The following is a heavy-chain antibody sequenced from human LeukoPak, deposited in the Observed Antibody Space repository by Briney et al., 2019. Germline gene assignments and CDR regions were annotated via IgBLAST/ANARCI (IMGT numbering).Heavy chain of an antibody. D-gene: IGHD6-19*01. Sequence: GGSLRLSCAASGFTFSSYAMSWVRQAPGKGLEWVSAISGGGGITYYADSVKGRFTISRDNSKNTLYLQMNSLRAEDTAVYYCAKDRVSSGWPNWFDPWGQGTLVTVSS. CDR2: ISGGGGIT. CDR1: GFTFSSYA. CDR3: AKDRVSSGWPNWFDP. V-gene: IGHV3-23*01. J-gene: IGHJ5*02.